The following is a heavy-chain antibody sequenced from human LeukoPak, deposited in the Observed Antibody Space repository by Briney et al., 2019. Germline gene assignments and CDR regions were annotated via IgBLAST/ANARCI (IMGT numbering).Heavy chain of an antibody. Sequence: GGSLRLSCAASGFTFSSYAMSWVRHAPGKGLELVAAISGSGGSTYYADSVKGRFTISRDNSKNTLYLQMNSLRAEDTAVYYCAADIVVVPAASSGFDYWGQGTLVTVSS. V-gene: IGHV3-23*01. J-gene: IGHJ4*02. D-gene: IGHD2-2*01. CDR2: ISGSGGST. CDR3: AADIVVVPAASSGFDY. CDR1: GFTFSSYA.